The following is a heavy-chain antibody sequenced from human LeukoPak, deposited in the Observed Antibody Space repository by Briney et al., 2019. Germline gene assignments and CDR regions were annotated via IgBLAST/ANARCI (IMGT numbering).Heavy chain of an antibody. J-gene: IGHJ4*02. CDR3: ARPYDWAFDY. CDR2: IYHSGST. CDR1: GGSISSSNW. Sequence: PSETLSLTCAVSGGSISSSNWWSWVRQPPGKGLEWIGEIYHSGSTNYNPSLKSRVTISVDTSKNQFSLKLSSVTAADTAVYYCARPYDWAFDYWGQGTLVTVSS. V-gene: IGHV4-4*02. D-gene: IGHD1-1*01.